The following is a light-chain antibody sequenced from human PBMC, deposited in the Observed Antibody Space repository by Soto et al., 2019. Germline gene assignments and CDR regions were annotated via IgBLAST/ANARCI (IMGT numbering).Light chain of an antibody. Sequence: EIVLTQSPGSLSVSPGERATLSCRASQRVSSSYLAWYQQKPGQAPRLLIYGASSRATGIPDRFSGSGSGTDLTLTISRLEPEDFAVYYCQQYGSSPPFTFGPGTKVDIK. CDR2: GAS. V-gene: IGKV3-20*01. CDR3: QQYGSSPPFT. J-gene: IGKJ3*01. CDR1: QRVSSSY.